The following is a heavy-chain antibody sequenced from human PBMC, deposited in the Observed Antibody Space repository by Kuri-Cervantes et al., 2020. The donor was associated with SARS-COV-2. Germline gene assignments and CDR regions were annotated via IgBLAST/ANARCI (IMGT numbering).Heavy chain of an antibody. CDR2: ISSSSSYT. V-gene: IGHV3-21*05. CDR1: GFTFSSYS. J-gene: IGHJ6*02. Sequence: GESLKISCAASGFTFSSYSMNWVRQAPGKGLEWVSYISSSSSYTNYADSVKGRFTISRDNAKNSLYLQMNSLRAEDTAVYYCARESGHPYYYYYGMDVWGQGTTVTVSS. CDR3: ARESGHPYYYYYGMDV. D-gene: IGHD3-10*01.